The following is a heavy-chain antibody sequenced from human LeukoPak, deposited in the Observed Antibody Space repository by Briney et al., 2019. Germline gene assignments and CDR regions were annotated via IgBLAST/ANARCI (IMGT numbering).Heavy chain of an antibody. CDR1: GFTFSSYG. Sequence: GGSLRLSCAASGFTFSSYGMSWVRQAPGKGLEWVSGISWNSGSIGYADSVKGRFTISRDNAKNSLYLQMNSLRAEDMALYYCAKDKGFLLKWPVYDYWGQGTLVTVSS. CDR3: AKDKGFLLKWPVYDY. J-gene: IGHJ4*02. D-gene: IGHD2-15*01. CDR2: ISWNSGSI. V-gene: IGHV3-9*03.